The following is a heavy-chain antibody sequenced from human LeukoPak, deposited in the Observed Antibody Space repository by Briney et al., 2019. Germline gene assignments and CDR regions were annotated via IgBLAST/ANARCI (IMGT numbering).Heavy chain of an antibody. CDR2: ISSSSYI. D-gene: IGHD6-6*01. CDR3: AREGILGRYSSSSRYYYYGMDV. CDR1: GFTFSSYS. J-gene: IGHJ6*02. Sequence: GGSLRLSCAASGFTFSSYSMNWVRQAPGKGLEWVSSISSSSYIYYADSEKGRFTISRDNAKNSLYLQMNSLRAEDTAVYYCAREGILGRYSSSSRYYYYGMDVWGQGTTVTVSS. V-gene: IGHV3-21*01.